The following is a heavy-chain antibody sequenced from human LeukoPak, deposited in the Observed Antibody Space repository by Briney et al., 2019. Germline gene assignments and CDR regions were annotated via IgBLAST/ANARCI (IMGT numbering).Heavy chain of an antibody. Sequence: GGSLRHSYAPSGLTHSSRLMSWVRQAPGKGLEWVSVIYSGGSTYYADSVKGRFTISRDNSKTTLYLQMNSLRAEDTAVYYCARSGAYCASGSYLDYWGQGTLVTVSS. D-gene: IGHD3-10*01. V-gene: IGHV3-53*01. CDR2: IYSGGST. CDR3: ARSGAYCASGSYLDY. CDR1: GLTHSSRL. J-gene: IGHJ4*02.